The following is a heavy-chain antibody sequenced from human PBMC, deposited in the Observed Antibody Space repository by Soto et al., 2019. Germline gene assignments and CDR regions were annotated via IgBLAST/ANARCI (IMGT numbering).Heavy chain of an antibody. Sequence: QVQLQESGPGLVNPSGTPSLTCAVSGGSITSNWWSWVRQPPGKGLERIGEIHHSGSFNHNPSLWSGVTISIDTSKNQLSLKLTSVMAAETAVHICVGHDWYGVDPWGQGTLVTVPS. CDR1: GGSITSNW. J-gene: IGHJ5*02. CDR3: VGHDWYGVDP. CDR2: IHHSGSF. V-gene: IGHV4-4*02. D-gene: IGHD3-9*01.